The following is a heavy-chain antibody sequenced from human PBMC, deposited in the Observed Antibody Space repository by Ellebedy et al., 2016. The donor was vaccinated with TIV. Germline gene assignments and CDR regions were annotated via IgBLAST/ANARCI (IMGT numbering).Heavy chain of an antibody. CDR2: INPNNGGT. CDR3: ARGAESAEYSSSSGWFDP. V-gene: IGHV1-2*02. J-gene: IGHJ5*02. D-gene: IGHD6-6*01. CDR1: GYTFTDYY. Sequence: AASVKVSCKTSGYTFTDYYIHWVRQAPGQGLEWMGWINPNNGGTNYAQKFQARVTMTRDTSITTAYMELSRLTSDDTDVYYCARGAESAEYSSSSGWFDPWGQGTLVTVSS.